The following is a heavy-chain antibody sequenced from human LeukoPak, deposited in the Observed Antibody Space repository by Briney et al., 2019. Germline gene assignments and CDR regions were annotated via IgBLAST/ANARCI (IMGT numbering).Heavy chain of an antibody. J-gene: IGHJ4*02. D-gene: IGHD4-17*01. V-gene: IGHV4-34*01. CDR1: GGSFSGYY. Sequence: PSETLSLTCAVCGGSFSGYYWSWIRQPPGKGLEWIGEINHSGSTNYNPSLKSRVTISVDTSKNQFSLKLSSVTAVDTAVYYCARLGDYGDYWGQGTLVTVSS. CDR2: INHSGST. CDR3: ARLGDYGDY.